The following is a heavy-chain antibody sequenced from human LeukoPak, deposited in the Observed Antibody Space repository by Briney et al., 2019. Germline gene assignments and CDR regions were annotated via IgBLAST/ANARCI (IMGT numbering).Heavy chain of an antibody. V-gene: IGHV3-48*02. CDR1: GFTFSSYS. J-gene: IGHJ4*02. CDR2: ISSSSSTI. D-gene: IGHD3-10*01. Sequence: QPGGALRLSCAASGFTFSSYSINSVRQAPGKGLEWVSYISSSSSTIYYADSVKGRFTISRDNAKNSLYLQMNSLRDEDMAVYYCARDAFTFAPYDFDYWGQGALVTASS. CDR3: ARDAFTFAPYDFDY.